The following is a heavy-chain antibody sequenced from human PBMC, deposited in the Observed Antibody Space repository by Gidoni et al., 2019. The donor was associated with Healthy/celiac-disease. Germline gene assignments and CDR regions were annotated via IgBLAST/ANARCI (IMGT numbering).Heavy chain of an antibody. V-gene: IGHV3-30-3*01. CDR2: ISYDRSNK. CDR3: ARVADSGSYPTPFVDY. D-gene: IGHD1-26*01. Sequence: QAQPLASAGGGGHTGRPLRISSSASGFTLRRKAMDWVRQAPGKGLEWVAVISYDRSNKYYADSVKGRFTIARDNSKTTLYLQMNSLRAEDTAVYYCARVADSGSYPTPFVDYWGQGTLVTVSS. CDR1: GFTLRRKA. J-gene: IGHJ4*02.